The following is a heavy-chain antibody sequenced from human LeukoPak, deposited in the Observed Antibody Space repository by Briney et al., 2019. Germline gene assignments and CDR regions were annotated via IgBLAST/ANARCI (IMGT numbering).Heavy chain of an antibody. J-gene: IGHJ3*02. V-gene: IGHV3-30*18. CDR3: AKDLASYDTYAFDI. CDR2: ISYDGSNK. CDR1: GFTFNTYG. Sequence: GGSLRLSCAASGFTFNTYGMHWVRQAPGKGLEWVAVISYDGSNKYYTDSVKGRFTISRDNSKNTLYLQLNSLRAEDTAVYYCAKDLASYDTYAFDIWGQGTMVTVSS. D-gene: IGHD3-22*01.